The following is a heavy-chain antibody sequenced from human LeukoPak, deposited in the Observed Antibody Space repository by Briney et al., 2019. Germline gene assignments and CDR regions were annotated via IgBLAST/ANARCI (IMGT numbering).Heavy chain of an antibody. J-gene: IGHJ4*02. V-gene: IGHV3-33*06. Sequence: GGSLRLSCAASGFNFRNYGMRGVREAPGKGLEWVAVIWYDGTNKFYADSVKGRFTISRDNSKNTLYLQMNSLRAEDTAVFYCANDRGDGYKGFDYWGQGTLVTVSS. CDR2: IWYDGTNK. CDR3: ANDRGDGYKGFDY. D-gene: IGHD5-24*01. CDR1: GFNFRNYG.